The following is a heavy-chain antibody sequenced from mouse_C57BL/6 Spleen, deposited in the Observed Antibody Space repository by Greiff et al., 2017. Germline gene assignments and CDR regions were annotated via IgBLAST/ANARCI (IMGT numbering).Heavy chain of an antibody. J-gene: IGHJ2*01. CDR2: IDPSASYT. D-gene: IGHD4-1*02. Sequence: QVQLQQPGAELVRPGTSVKLSCKASGYTFTSYWMHWVKQRPGQGLEWIGVIDPSASYTNYNQKFKGKATLTVDTSSCTAYMQLSSLTSDEAAVYYCARPTGTSLDYGGQGTTLTVSS. CDR1: GYTFTSYW. V-gene: IGHV1-59*01. CDR3: ARPTGTSLDY.